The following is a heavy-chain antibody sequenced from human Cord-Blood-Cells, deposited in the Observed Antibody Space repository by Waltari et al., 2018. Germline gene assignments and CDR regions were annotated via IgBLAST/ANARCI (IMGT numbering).Heavy chain of an antibody. CDR3: ARPLQAAAPQDAFDI. D-gene: IGHD6-13*01. J-gene: IGHJ3*02. CDR1: GGSFSGYY. Sequence: QVQLQQWGAGLLKPSETLSLTCAVYGGSFSGYYWSWIRQPPGKGLAWIGEINHSGSTNYQPSLKSRVTISVDTSKNQFSLKLSSVTAADTAVYYCARPLQAAAPQDAFDIWGQGTMVTVSS. V-gene: IGHV4-34*01. CDR2: INHSGST.